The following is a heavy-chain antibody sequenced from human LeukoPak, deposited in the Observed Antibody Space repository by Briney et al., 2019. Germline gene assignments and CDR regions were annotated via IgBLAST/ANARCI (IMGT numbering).Heavy chain of an antibody. Sequence: ASVKVSCKVSGYTLTELSMHWVRQAPGKGLEWMGGFDPEDGETIYAQKFQGRVTMTEDTSTDTAYMELSSLRSEDTAVYYCASPGIAAAGTLRGAFDIWGQGTMVTVSS. CDR3: ASPGIAAAGTLRGAFDI. J-gene: IGHJ3*02. CDR1: GYTLTELS. D-gene: IGHD6-13*01. V-gene: IGHV1-24*01. CDR2: FDPEDGET.